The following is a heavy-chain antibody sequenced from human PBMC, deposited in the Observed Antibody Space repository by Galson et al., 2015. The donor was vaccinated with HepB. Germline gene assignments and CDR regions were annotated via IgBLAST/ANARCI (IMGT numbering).Heavy chain of an antibody. CDR1: GFSFEHYT. Sequence: SLRLSCAASGFSFEHYTMHWVRQIPGKSLEWLSFITWDGNTTSYADSARGRFIISRDNTKNSLYLEMNSPRVDDTDLYYCAKDYFDSSGGTYYYYGMDAWGPGTTVTV. CDR3: AKDYFDSSGGTYYYYGMDA. V-gene: IGHV3-43D*03. CDR2: ITWDGNTT. D-gene: IGHD3-22*01. J-gene: IGHJ6*02.